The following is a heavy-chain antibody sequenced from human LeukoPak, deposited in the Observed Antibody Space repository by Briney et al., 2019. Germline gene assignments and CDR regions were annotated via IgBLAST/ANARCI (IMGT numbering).Heavy chain of an antibody. D-gene: IGHD3-9*01. CDR3: ARVEPLRYFDWLFDAFDI. CDR2: IYYSGST. Sequence: SETLSLTCTVSGGSISSYYWSWIRQPPGKGLEWIGYIYYSGSTNYNPSLKSRVTISVDTSKNQFSLKLSSVTAADSAVYYCARVEPLRYFDWLFDAFDIWGQGTMVTVSS. J-gene: IGHJ3*02. V-gene: IGHV4-59*01. CDR1: GGSISSYY.